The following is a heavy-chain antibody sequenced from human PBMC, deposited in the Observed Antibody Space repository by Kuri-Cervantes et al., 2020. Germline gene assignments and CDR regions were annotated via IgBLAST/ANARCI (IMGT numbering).Heavy chain of an antibody. Sequence: GGFLRSSCAASGFTFSSYAMSWVRQAPGKGLEWVSAISGSGGSTYYADSVKGRFTISRDNAKNSLYLQMNSLRAEDTAVYYCARARGGKLYYFDYWGQGTLVTVSS. CDR1: GFTFSSYA. V-gene: IGHV3-23*01. CDR2: ISGSGGST. D-gene: IGHD4-23*01. J-gene: IGHJ4*02. CDR3: ARARGGKLYYFDY.